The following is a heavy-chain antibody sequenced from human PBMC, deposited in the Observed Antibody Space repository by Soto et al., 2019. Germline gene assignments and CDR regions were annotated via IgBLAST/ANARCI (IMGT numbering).Heavy chain of an antibody. CDR3: ATDTRLQYNDYYSIDV. CDR1: GYTFTSYY. CDR2: FDPEDGEI. J-gene: IGHJ6*02. V-gene: IGHV1-24*01. Sequence: ASVKVSCKASGYTFTSYYMHWVRQAPGKGLEWMGNFDPEDGEIIFPQKFQGRVTMAEDTSTDTAYMELSSLRSEDTAVYYCATDTRLQYNDYYSIDVWGQGSTVTGSS.